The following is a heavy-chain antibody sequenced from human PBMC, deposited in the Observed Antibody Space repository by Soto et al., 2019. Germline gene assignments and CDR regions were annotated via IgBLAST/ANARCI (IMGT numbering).Heavy chain of an antibody. CDR3: ARRSSVAGFDY. Sequence: QVQLQESGPGLVKPSGTLSLTCAVSGGSISSSNWWSWVRQSPGKGLEWIGEIYHSGSTNYNPSRKSGGTGSGXKSKNQFSLKLSSVTAADTALYFCARRSSVAGFDYWGQGTLLTVSS. V-gene: IGHV4-4*02. CDR2: IYHSGST. CDR1: GGSISSSNW. J-gene: IGHJ4*02. D-gene: IGHD6-19*01.